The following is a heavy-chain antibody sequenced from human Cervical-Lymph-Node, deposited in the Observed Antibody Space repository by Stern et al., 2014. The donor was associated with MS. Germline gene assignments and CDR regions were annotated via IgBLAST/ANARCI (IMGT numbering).Heavy chain of an antibody. CDR1: GYILTKLA. CDR2: FDPDEGET. V-gene: IGHV1-24*01. CDR3: ATDHPTVGIYDALAM. J-gene: IGHJ3*02. Sequence: QLVQSGAEVKKPGASVKVSCKVSGYILTKLAMHWVRQAPGKGLEWMGGFDPDEGETIYAQKFQGRVTMTEDTSTDTAYMELRSLRSEDTAVYFCATDHPTVGIYDALAMWGQGTRVTVSS. D-gene: IGHD6-13*01.